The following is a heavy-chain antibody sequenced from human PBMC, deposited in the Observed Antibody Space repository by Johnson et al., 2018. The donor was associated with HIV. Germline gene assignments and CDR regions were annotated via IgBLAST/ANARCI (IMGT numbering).Heavy chain of an antibody. CDR2: IKQDGSDK. CDR1: GLSFSNFG. CDR3: ARVYVVSHSDFWSGYYNPFDF. V-gene: IGHV3-7*03. J-gene: IGHJ3*01. D-gene: IGHD3-3*01. Sequence: VQLVESGGGVVQPGKSLTLSCVGSGLSFSNFGIHWVRQAPGKGLEWVANIKQDGSDKYYVDSVKGRFTISRDNAKNSLYLQMNSLRAEDTAFYYCARVYVVSHSDFWSGYYNPFDFWGQGTMVTVSS.